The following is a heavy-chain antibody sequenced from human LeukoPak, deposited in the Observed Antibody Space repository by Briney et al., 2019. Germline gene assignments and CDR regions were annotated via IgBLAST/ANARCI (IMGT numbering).Heavy chain of an antibody. CDR1: GFTFSSYA. V-gene: IGHV3-23*01. J-gene: IGHJ4*02. Sequence: GGSLRLSCAASGFTFSSYAMSWVRQAPGKGLEWVSAISGNGGSTYYADSVKGRFTISRDNAKNSLYLQMNSLRAEDTAVYYCARVGSTSCYAYWGQGTLVTVSS. CDR2: ISGNGGST. CDR3: ARVGSTSCYAY. D-gene: IGHD2-2*01.